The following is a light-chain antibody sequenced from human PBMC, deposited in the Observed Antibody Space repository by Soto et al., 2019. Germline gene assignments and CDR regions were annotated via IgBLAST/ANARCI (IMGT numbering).Light chain of an antibody. V-gene: IGLV1-51*01. CDR3: GTWDSSLSAGV. Sequence: QSVLPQPHSVSAAPGQKVTLSRSGSSSNIGNNYVSWYQQLPGTAPKLLIYDNNKRPSGIPDRFSGSKSGTSATLGITGLQTGDEADYYCGTWDSSLSAGVFGGGTKLTVL. CDR1: SSNIGNNY. J-gene: IGLJ2*01. CDR2: DNN.